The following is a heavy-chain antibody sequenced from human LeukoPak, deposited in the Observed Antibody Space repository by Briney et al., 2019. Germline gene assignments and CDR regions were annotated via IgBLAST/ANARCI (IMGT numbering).Heavy chain of an antibody. CDR3: ARSGQQLARFDY. CDR1: GGSISSTSHY. CDR2: IYYSGSA. V-gene: IGHV4-39*01. J-gene: IGHJ4*02. Sequence: ASETLSLTCTVSGGSISSTSHYWGWIRQPPGKGLEWIGYIYYSGSAYYNPSLKSRVTISVGTSKNQFSLQLSSVTAADTAVYYCARSGQQLARFDYWGQGTLVTVSS. D-gene: IGHD6-13*01.